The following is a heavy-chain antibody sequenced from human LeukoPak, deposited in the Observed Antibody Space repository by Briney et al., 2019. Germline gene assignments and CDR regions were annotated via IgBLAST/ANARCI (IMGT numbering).Heavy chain of an antibody. CDR3: ARISRDTYYYYYYGMDV. CDR1: GGSFSGYY. J-gene: IGHJ6*02. CDR2: INHSGST. Sequence: SETLSLTCAVYGGSFSGYYWSWIRQPPGKGLEWIGEINHSGSTNYNPSLKSRVTISVDTSKNQFSLKLSSVTAADTAVYYCARISRDTYYYYYYGMDVWGQGTTVTVSS. V-gene: IGHV4-34*01. D-gene: IGHD5-18*01.